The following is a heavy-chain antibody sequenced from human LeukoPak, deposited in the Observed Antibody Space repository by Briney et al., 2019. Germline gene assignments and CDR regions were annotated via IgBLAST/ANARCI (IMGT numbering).Heavy chain of an antibody. CDR1: GDSIGSSSYY. D-gene: IGHD3-10*01. V-gene: IGHV4-39*01. CDR2: MYYSGST. CDR3: ASVRRGFGESSKYYSYYYMDV. Sequence: KPSETLSLTCTVSGDSIGSSSYYWGWIRQPPGKGLEWIGNMYYSGSTYFNPSLKSRVTISVDTSKNQFSLRLSAVTAADTAVYYCASVRRGFGESSKYYSYYYMDVWGNGTTVTISS. J-gene: IGHJ6*03.